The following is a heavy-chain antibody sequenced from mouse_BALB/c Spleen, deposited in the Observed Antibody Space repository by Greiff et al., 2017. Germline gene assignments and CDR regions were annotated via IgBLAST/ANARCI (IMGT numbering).Heavy chain of an antibody. CDR1: GFSLTSYG. CDR2: IWSGGST. Sequence: VQLVESGPGLVQPSQSLSITCTVSGFSLTSYGVHWVRQSPGKGLEWLGVIWSGGSTDYNAAFISRLSISKDNSKSQVFFKMNSLQANDTAIYYCARNFFYDYDWYFDVWGAGTTVTVSS. CDR3: ARNFFYDYDWYFDV. D-gene: IGHD2-4*01. V-gene: IGHV2-2*02. J-gene: IGHJ1*01.